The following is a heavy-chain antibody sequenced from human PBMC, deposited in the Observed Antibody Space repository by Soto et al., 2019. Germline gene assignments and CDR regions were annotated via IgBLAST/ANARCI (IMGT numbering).Heavy chain of an antibody. Sequence: EVQLVESGGGLVQPGGSLRLSCAASGFTFSSYWMHWVRQAPGKGLVWVSRINSDGSSTSYADSVKGRFTISRDNAKNTLYLRMNSLRAEDTAVYYCARVLEGYSSIYYFDYWGQGTLVTVSS. D-gene: IGHD6-13*01. CDR1: GFTFSSYW. J-gene: IGHJ4*02. CDR3: ARVLEGYSSIYYFDY. CDR2: INSDGSST. V-gene: IGHV3-74*01.